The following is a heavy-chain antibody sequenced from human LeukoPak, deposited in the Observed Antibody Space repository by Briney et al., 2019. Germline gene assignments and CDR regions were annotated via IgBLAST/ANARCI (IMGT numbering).Heavy chain of an antibody. CDR1: GGSFSGYY. J-gene: IGHJ4*02. CDR2: INHSGST. D-gene: IGHD3-22*01. CDR3: ARGGGNYDSSGYPSPRFDY. V-gene: IGHV4-34*01. Sequence: SETLSLTCAVYGGSFSGYYWSWIRQPPGKGLEWIGEINHSGSTNYNPSLKSRVTMSVDTSKNQFSLKLSSVTAADTAVYYCARGGGNYDSSGYPSPRFDYWGQGTLVTVSS.